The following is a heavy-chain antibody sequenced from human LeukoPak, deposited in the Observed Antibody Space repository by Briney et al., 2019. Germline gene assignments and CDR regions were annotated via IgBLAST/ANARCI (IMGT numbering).Heavy chain of an antibody. CDR3: ARDLSRLIRGEKGY. Sequence: SETLSLTCTVSGGSISSSTYYWAWIRQPPKKGLEWIGSIYYSGTTYYNPSLKSRVTISVDTSKNQFSLKLSSVTAADTAVYYCARDLSRLIRGEKGYWGQGTLVTVSS. CDR1: GGSISSSTYY. J-gene: IGHJ4*02. D-gene: IGHD3-10*01. CDR2: IYYSGTT. V-gene: IGHV4-39*07.